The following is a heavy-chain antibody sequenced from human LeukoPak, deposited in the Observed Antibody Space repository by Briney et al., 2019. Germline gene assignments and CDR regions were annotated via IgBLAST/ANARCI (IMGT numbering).Heavy chain of an antibody. D-gene: IGHD6-13*01. V-gene: IGHV3-7*03. CDR2: INQDGSKK. J-gene: IGHJ4*02. CDR1: GFTFSNYW. CDR3: ARAIAAAECY. Sequence: GGSLRLSCAASGFTFSNYWMNWVRQAPGKGLEWVANINQDGSKKYYVDSVKGRFTISRDNVKNSLYLQMNSLRAEDSAVYYCARAIAAAECYWGQGTLVTVSS.